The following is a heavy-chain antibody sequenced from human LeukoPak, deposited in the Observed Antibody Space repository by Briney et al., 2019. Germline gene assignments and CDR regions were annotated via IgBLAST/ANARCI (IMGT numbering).Heavy chain of an antibody. V-gene: IGHV4-4*09. J-gene: IGHJ5*02. D-gene: IGHD2-21*01. CDR2: IYPSGST. CDR3: ATSHDVKTAPYDL. CDR1: GGSISSYC. Sequence: SGTLSLTCTVSGGSISSYCWSWVRQPPGKGLEWIGYIYPSGSTDYNPSLKSRVTMSVDTSKNQLSMELRFLTAADTAVYYCATSHDVKTAPYDLWGQGTLVTVSS.